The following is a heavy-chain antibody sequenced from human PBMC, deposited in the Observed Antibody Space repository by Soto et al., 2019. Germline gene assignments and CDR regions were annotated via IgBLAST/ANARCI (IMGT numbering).Heavy chain of an antibody. D-gene: IGHD6-19*01. V-gene: IGHV1-3*04. Sequence: QVQVVQSGAEVKKPGASVKVSCKASGYTFTGYAIHWVRQAPGQRLEWMGWINTGNGNTKYSQKFQGRVTITRYTAASTAYMELSSLISEDTAVYYCARDLGSGWYGGAFDIWGQGTMVTVSS. J-gene: IGHJ3*02. CDR1: GYTFTGYA. CDR3: ARDLGSGWYGGAFDI. CDR2: INTGNGNT.